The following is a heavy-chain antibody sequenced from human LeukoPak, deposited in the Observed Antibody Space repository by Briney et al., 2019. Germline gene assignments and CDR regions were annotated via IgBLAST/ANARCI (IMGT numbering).Heavy chain of an antibody. CDR2: IYTSGST. CDR1: GGSISSYY. V-gene: IGHV4-4*07. D-gene: IGHD5-12*01. Sequence: SETLSLTCTVSGGSISSYYWSWIRQPAGKGLEWIGRIYTSGSTNYNPSLKSRVTMSVDTSKNQFSLKLSSVTAADTAVYYCARGGYSGYEGPFDYWGQGTLVTVSS. CDR3: ARGGYSGYEGPFDY. J-gene: IGHJ4*02.